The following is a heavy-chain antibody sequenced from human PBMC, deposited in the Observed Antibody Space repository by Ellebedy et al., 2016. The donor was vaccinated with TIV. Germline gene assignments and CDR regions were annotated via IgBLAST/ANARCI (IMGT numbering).Heavy chain of an antibody. CDR2: ISGYNGDT. Sequence: ASVKVSXXVPGYSFTSVAIAWVRQAPGQGLEWMGWISGYNGDTNYAQKFQGRVTMTIDTSTTTAHLEVRSLRSDDTAVYYCALDCTSSNCYNDHWGQGTLVTVSS. J-gene: IGHJ4*02. D-gene: IGHD2-2*02. V-gene: IGHV1-18*01. CDR3: ALDCTSSNCYNDH. CDR1: GYSFTSVA.